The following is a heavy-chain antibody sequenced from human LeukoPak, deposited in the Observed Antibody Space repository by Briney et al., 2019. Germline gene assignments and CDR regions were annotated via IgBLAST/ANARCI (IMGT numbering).Heavy chain of an antibody. CDR2: ISPSGGST. J-gene: IGHJ4*02. CDR3: ARVAPHRRLTSGWYYFDY. D-gene: IGHD6-19*01. Sequence: ASVKVSCKASGGTFSSYAISWVRQAPGQGPEWMGVISPSGGSTTYAQKFQGRVTLTRDMSTSTDYLELSSLRSEDTAVYYCARVAPHRRLTSGWYYFDYWGQGTLVTVSS. CDR1: GGTFSSYA. V-gene: IGHV1-46*01.